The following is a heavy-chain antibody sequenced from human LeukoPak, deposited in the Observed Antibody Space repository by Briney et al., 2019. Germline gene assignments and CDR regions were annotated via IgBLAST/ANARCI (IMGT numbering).Heavy chain of an antibody. J-gene: IGHJ6*02. D-gene: IGHD1-26*01. V-gene: IGHV1-2*02. CDR2: INPKRGDT. CDR1: GYTFTGYY. Sequence: ASVKVSCKASGYTFTGYYLHWVRQAPGQGLEWMGWINPKRGDTNYAQKFEGRVTMTRDTSISSGFMDLSSLTYDDTAVYYCARGAGTGYDYYFGLDVWGQETTVTVSS. CDR3: ARGAGTGYDYYFGLDV.